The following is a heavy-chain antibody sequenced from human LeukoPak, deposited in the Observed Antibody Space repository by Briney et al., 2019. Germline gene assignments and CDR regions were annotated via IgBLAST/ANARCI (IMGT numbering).Heavy chain of an antibody. Sequence: PGGSLRLSCAASGFTFSRYSMHWVRQAPGKGLEWVALISYDGGDKYYADSVKGRFTISRDNSKNTLYLQMNSLRAEDTAVYYCARDEWWVVQYYFDYWGQGTLVTVSS. CDR1: GFTFSRYS. CDR3: ARDEWWVVQYYFDY. J-gene: IGHJ4*02. V-gene: IGHV3-30-3*01. D-gene: IGHD2-15*01. CDR2: ISYDGGDK.